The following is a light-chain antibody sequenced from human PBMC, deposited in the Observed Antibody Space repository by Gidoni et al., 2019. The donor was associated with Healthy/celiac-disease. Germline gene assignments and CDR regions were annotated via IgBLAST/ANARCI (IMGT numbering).Light chain of an antibody. V-gene: IGKV3-15*01. J-gene: IGKJ1*01. CDR2: GAS. CDR3: QQYYNWPLT. CDR1: QSVSSN. Sequence: EIAMTQSPATLSVSPGERATLSCRASQSVSSNLAWYQQKPGQAPRLLIYGASTRATGIPARFSGSGSGTEFTLTISSLQSEDFAVYYCQQYYNWPLTFGQGTKVEIK.